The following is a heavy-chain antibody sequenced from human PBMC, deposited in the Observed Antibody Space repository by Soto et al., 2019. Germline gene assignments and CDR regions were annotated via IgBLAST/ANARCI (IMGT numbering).Heavy chain of an antibody. D-gene: IGHD1-26*01. CDR3: ERDFGAYSGSYSAEEGTHFDY. Sequence: QVQLVESGGGLVQPGRSLRLSCAASGFTFSSYAMHWVRQAPGKGLEWVSVISYDGSNKYYADSVKGRFTISRDNSKNTLYLQMNSLRAEETAVYYCERDFGAYSGSYSAEEGTHFDYWGKGTLVTVSS. CDR1: GFTFSSYA. V-gene: IGHV3-30-3*01. J-gene: IGHJ4*02. CDR2: ISYDGSNK.